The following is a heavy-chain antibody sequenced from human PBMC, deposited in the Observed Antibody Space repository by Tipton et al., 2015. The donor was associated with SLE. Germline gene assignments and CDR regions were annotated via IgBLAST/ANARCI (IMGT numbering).Heavy chain of an antibody. V-gene: IGHV4-38-2*02. CDR3: ARSPGTARAEYFHH. CDR1: GYSISSGHF. D-gene: IGHD1-14*01. Sequence: LRLSCTVSGYSISSGHFWGWIRQPPGKGLEWMGTIFHSGSTYYSPSLKSRLTMSVDTSRNQFSLKLRSVTAADTAVYYCARSPGTARAEYFHHWGQGTLVTVSS. CDR2: IFHSGST. J-gene: IGHJ1*01.